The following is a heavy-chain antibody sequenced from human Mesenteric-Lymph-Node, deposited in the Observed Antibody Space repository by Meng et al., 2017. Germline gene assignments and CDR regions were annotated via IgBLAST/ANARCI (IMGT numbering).Heavy chain of an antibody. D-gene: IGHD5-12*01. CDR2: AGNKANSHTT. Sequence: GESLKISCTASGFTFGDYAMSWVRQAPGKGLEWVGRAGNKANSHTTEYAASVKGRFIISRDDANYSLYLHMNSLKTEDTAVYYCTRGYSGIDIYAFDIWGRGTMVTVSS. J-gene: IGHJ3*02. CDR1: GFTFGDYA. CDR3: TRGYSGIDIYAFDI. V-gene: IGHV3-72*01.